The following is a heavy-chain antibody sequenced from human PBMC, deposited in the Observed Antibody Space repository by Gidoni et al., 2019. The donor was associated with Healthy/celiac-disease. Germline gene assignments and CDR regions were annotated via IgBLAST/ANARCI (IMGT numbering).Heavy chain of an antibody. V-gene: IGHV3-33*08. D-gene: IGHD2-21*02. CDR3: ARDRVRYCGGDCYSGGFDP. J-gene: IGHJ5*02. CDR2: IWYDGSNK. Sequence: QVQLVESGGGVVQPGRSLRRSCADSAFTLRSHGMPWVRQAPGKGLEWVGVIWYDGSNKYYAESVKGRFTISRDNSKNTLYLQMNSLRAEDTAVYYCARDRVRYCGGDCYSGGFDPWGQGTLVTVSS. CDR1: AFTLRSHG.